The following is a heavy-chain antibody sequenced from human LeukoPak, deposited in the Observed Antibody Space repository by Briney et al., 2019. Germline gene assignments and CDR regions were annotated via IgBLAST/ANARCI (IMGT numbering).Heavy chain of an antibody. CDR2: INPNSGGT. CDR3: ARLPPGFGATNSDY. J-gene: IGHJ4*02. V-gene: IGHV1-2*06. D-gene: IGHD1-26*01. Sequence: ASVKVSCKASGYTFTSYGISWVRQAPGQGLEWMGRINPNSGGTNYAQKFQGRVTMTRDTSISTAYMEPSRLRSDDTAVYYCARLPPGFGATNSDYWGQGTLVTVSS. CDR1: GYTFTSYG.